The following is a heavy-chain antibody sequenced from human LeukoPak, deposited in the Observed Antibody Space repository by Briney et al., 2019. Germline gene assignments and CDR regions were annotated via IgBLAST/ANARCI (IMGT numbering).Heavy chain of an antibody. D-gene: IGHD3-22*01. V-gene: IGHV1-69*04. J-gene: IGHJ3*02. CDR1: GGTFSSYA. Sequence: SVKVSCKASGGTFSSYAISWVRQAPGQGLEWMGRIIPILGIANYAQKFQGRVTITADKSTSTAHMELSSLRSEDTAVYYCARYSGDSSGYYYPFDAFDIWGQGTMVTVPS. CDR2: IIPILGIA. CDR3: ARYSGDSSGYYYPFDAFDI.